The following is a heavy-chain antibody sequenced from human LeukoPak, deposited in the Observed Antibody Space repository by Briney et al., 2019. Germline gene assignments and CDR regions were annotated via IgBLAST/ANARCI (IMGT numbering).Heavy chain of an antibody. CDR1: GFSLSGYW. Sequence: GGSLRLSCAASGFSLSGYWMTWVRQAPGKGLEWVANIKDDGSRKHDVDSARGRFTISRDNAKNLLYLDMNSLRAEDTAVYYCARECIDGYYESSGYDLWGQGTLVTVSS. J-gene: IGHJ4*02. CDR3: ARECIDGYYESSGYDL. V-gene: IGHV3-7*01. CDR2: IKDDGSRK. D-gene: IGHD3-22*01.